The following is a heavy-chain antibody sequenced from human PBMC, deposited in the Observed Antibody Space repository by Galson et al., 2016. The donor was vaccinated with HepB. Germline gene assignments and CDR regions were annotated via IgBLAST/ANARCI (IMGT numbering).Heavy chain of an antibody. CDR1: GDSVSSNSAA. Sequence: CAISGDSVSSNSAAWHWIRQSPSRGLEWLGRTYYRSKWYNDYAISVKGRITINPDTSNNQLSLQMNSVTPKDMAVYSCARGGGPLVTAMVVGYFDYWGQGSLGTVSS. CDR2: TYYRSKWYN. J-gene: IGHJ4*02. CDR3: ARGGGPLVTAMVVGYFDY. V-gene: IGHV6-1*01. D-gene: IGHD5-18*01.